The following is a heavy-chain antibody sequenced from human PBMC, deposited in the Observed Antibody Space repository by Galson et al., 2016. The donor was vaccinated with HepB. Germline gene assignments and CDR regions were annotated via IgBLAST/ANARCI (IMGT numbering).Heavy chain of an antibody. J-gene: IGHJ4*02. CDR2: IYYSGST. CDR3: ARAGFVSLEFDY. D-gene: IGHD3-10*01. CDR1: GGSISSGGYY. V-gene: IGHV4-31*03. Sequence: TLSLTCTVAGGSISSGGYYWNWIRQHPGKGLEWIGFIYYSGSTYYNPSLKSRVPISLDTSKNQFSLKLSSVTAADTAIYYCARAGFVSLEFDYWGQGTLVTVSS.